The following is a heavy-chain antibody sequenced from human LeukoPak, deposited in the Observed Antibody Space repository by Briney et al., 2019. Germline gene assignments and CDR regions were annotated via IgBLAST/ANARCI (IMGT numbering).Heavy chain of an antibody. D-gene: IGHD6-6*01. CDR1: GFTFSSYG. CDR2: ISSSSSYI. V-gene: IGHV3-21*01. CDR3: ARRSPTYSSSPFDY. Sequence: GGSLRLSCAASGFTFSSYGMHWVRQAPGKGLEWVSSISSSSSYIYYADSVKGRFTISRDNAKNSLYLQMNSLRAEDTAVYYCARRSPTYSSSPFDYWGQGTLVTVSS. J-gene: IGHJ4*02.